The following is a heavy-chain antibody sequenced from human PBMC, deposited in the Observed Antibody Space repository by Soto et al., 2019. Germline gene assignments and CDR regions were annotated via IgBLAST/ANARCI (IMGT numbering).Heavy chain of an antibody. Sequence: QVQLVQSGAEVKKPGSSVKVSCKASGGTFSSYTISWVRQAPGQGLEWMGRIIPILGIANYAQKFQGRVTITADKSTSTAYMELSSLRSEDTAVYYCPRHYGDYNGGYWGQGTLVTVSS. CDR3: PRHYGDYNGGY. D-gene: IGHD4-17*01. CDR2: IIPILGIA. J-gene: IGHJ4*02. CDR1: GGTFSSYT. V-gene: IGHV1-69*02.